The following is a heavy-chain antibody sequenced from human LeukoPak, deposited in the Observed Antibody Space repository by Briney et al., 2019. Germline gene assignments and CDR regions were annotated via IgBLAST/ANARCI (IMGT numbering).Heavy chain of an antibody. J-gene: IGHJ4*02. D-gene: IGHD5-12*01. V-gene: IGHV3-7*05. CDR1: GFTFSTYW. CDR3: ATGYIGYAN. Sequence: PGGSLRLSCAASGFTFSTYWMTWVRQAPGRGLEWVASIKQDGSEKYYVDSVKGRFTISRDNAKNSLYLQMNSLRAEDTAVYYCATGYIGYANWGQGTLVTVSS. CDR2: IKQDGSEK.